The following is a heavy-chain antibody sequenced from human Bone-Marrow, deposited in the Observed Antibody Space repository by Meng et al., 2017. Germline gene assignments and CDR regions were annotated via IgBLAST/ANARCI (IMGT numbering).Heavy chain of an antibody. V-gene: IGHV4-34*01. CDR3: ARGGYCSGGSCN. J-gene: IGHJ4*02. CDR1: GGSFSGYY. Sequence: QGQLQLWGAGLLMPSETLSLTCAVYGGSFSGYYWIWIRQPPGKGLEWIGEINHSGSTNYNPSLKSRVTISVDTSKNQFSLKLSSVTAADTAVYYCARGGYCSGGSCNWGQGTLVTVSS. D-gene: IGHD2-15*01. CDR2: INHSGST.